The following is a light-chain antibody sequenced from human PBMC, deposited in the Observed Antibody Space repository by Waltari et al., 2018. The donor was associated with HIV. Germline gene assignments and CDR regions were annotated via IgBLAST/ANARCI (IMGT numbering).Light chain of an antibody. CDR2: TSS. J-gene: IGKJ3*01. CDR1: QGISSY. V-gene: IGKV1-39*01. Sequence: IQMTQSPSSLSASVGDRVTITCRASQGISSYLNWYRQKPGKAPELLIYTSSSLQSGVPSRFSGSGSGTDFTLTISSLQPEDFATYSFQQTYDTPFTFGPGTMVDIK. CDR3: QQTYDTPFT.